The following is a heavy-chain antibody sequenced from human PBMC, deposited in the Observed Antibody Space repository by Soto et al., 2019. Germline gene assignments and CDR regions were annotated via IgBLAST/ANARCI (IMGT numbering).Heavy chain of an antibody. Sequence: QVQLVQSGAEVKKPGSSVKVSCKTSGGTFRTSAISWVRQAPGQGLEWMGGIMPVFPTPDYAQKFQGRVTITADESTGTAYMDLGSLRSEDTAVYYCARDKDRQQLGGNYYYIMDVWGQGTTVTVSS. CDR2: IMPVFPTP. V-gene: IGHV1-69*12. CDR1: GGTFRTSA. J-gene: IGHJ6*01. CDR3: ARDKDRQQLGGNYYYIMDV. D-gene: IGHD3-3*02.